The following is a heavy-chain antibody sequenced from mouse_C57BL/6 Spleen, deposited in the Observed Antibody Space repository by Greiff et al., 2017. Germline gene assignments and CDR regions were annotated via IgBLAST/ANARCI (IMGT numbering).Heavy chain of an antibody. Sequence: VQLQQPGAELVMPGASVKLSCKASGYTFTSYWMHWVKQRPGQGLEWIGEIDPSDSYTNYNQKFKGKSTLTVEKSYRTAYMQLSSLTSEDSAVYYWARATTVVAHYCDYWGQGTTLTVSS. V-gene: IGHV1-69*01. D-gene: IGHD1-1*01. CDR3: ARATTVVAHYCDY. CDR2: IDPSDSYT. J-gene: IGHJ2*01. CDR1: GYTFTSYW.